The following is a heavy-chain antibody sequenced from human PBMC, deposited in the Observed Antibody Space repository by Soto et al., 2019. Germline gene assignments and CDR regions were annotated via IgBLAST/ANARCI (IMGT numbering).Heavy chain of an antibody. Sequence: GGSLRLSCAASGFTFSSYSMNWVRQAPGKGLEWVSSISSSSSYIYYADSVKGRFTISRDNAKNSLYLQMNSLRAEDTAVYYCARDRLVVAATDLERNWFDPWGQGTLVTVSS. J-gene: IGHJ5*02. CDR3: ARDRLVVAATDLERNWFDP. V-gene: IGHV3-21*01. D-gene: IGHD2-15*01. CDR2: ISSSSSYI. CDR1: GFTFSSYS.